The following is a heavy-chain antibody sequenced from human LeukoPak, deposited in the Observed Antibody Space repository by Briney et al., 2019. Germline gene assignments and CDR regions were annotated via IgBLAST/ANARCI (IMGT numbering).Heavy chain of an antibody. CDR2: IDNVGSVT. J-gene: IGHJ3*01. D-gene: IGHD5-12*01. V-gene: IGHV3-74*01. CDR1: GFTFSPYY. Sequence: PGGSLRLSCAASGFTFSPYYMHWVRQAPGKGLEWVSLIDNVGSVTSYADSVKGRFTISRDNAKDTLYLQMSNLRDEDTAVYYCAREIIEARQDPFDVWGQGTMVTVSS. CDR3: AREIIEARQDPFDV.